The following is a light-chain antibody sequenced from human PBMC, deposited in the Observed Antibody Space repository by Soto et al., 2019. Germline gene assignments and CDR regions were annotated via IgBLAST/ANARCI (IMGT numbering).Light chain of an antibody. Sequence: QSVLTQPPSASGTPGQRVTISCSGSSSNIGSNAVSWYQQLPGTAPRLLIFSNDQRHSGVPDRFSGSKSGTSASLAISVLQSEDEAHYFCASWDDRLNGGMFGGGTKVTVL. CDR3: ASWDDRLNGGM. CDR1: SSNIGSNA. V-gene: IGLV1-44*01. CDR2: SND. J-gene: IGLJ3*02.